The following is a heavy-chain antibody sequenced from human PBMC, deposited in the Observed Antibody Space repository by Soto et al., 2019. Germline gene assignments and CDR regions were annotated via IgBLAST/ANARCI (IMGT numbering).Heavy chain of an antibody. J-gene: IGHJ4*02. CDR1: GGSISTGDNS. CDR2: IYHSGSN. V-gene: IGHV4-30-2*01. Sequence: HLQLQESGSGLVKPPQTLSLTCDVSGGSISTGDNSWSWIRQPPGKGLEWIGYIYHSGSNYYNASLKSRVTMSVDRSKNQFSLSLRSVTAADTAVYYCARSVGKWELLHFDYWGQGTLVTVSS. D-gene: IGHD1-26*01. CDR3: ARSVGKWELLHFDY.